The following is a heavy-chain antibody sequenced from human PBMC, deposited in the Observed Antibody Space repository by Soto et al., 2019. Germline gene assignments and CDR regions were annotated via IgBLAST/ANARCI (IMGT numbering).Heavy chain of an antibody. D-gene: IGHD3-16*01. Sequence: QIQLTESGGGLVQPGGSLTISCEASGFTFMDYFMSWVRQAPGKGLEWIAYISSSGKNIYYADSVKGRFTISRDNAKYSLYLHMNALRADDTAVYYCVRDVFPYYDFYNAYLHWGQGTLVTVSS. V-gene: IGHV3-11*01. J-gene: IGHJ4*02. CDR1: GFTFMDYF. CDR2: ISSSGKNI. CDR3: VRDVFPYYDFYNAYLH.